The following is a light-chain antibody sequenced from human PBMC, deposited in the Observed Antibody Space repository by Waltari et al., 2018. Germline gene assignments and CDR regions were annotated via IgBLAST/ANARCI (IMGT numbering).Light chain of an antibody. CDR2: GAS. CDR1: QSLLNSNGNTY. J-gene: IGKJ2*03. V-gene: IGKV2-40*01. Sequence: DIVMTKTPLSLPITPGEPASISCRSSQSLLNSNGNTYLHWYLQKPGQSPQLLIYGASNMASGVPDRFSGSGSATDFTLKISKVEAEDVGVYYCVQSIAFPYSFGQGTKVEIK. CDR3: VQSIAFPYS.